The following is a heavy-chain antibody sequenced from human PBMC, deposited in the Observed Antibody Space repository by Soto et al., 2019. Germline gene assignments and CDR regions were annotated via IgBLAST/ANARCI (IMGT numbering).Heavy chain of an antibody. J-gene: IGHJ4*02. CDR3: AREGISWGYFDY. D-gene: IGHD7-27*01. V-gene: IGHV3-53*01. CDR2: IYSGGST. CDR1: GFTVSSNY. Sequence: LSLTCAASGFTVSSNYMSWVRQAPGKGLEWVSVIYSGGSTYYADSVKGRFTISRDNSKNTLYLQMNSLRAEDTAVYYCAREGISWGYFDYWGQGTLVTVSS.